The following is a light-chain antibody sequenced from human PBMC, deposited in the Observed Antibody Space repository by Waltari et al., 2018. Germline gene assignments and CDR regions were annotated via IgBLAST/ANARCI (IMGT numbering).Light chain of an antibody. J-gene: IGKJ3*01. CDR1: QTVLDTSNKKNY. CDR2: WAS. CDR3: QQYYTVPVS. Sequence: DIVMTQSPDSLAVSLGERATIHLKASQTVLDTSNKKNYLAWYQQKSGQPPKVLVYWASTRESGVPDRFSGSGSGTDFTLTIDNLQADDVAIYYCQQYYTVPVSFGPGTTVDLK. V-gene: IGKV4-1*01.